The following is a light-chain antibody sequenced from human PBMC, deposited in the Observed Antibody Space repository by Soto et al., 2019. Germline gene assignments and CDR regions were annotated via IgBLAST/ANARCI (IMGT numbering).Light chain of an antibody. J-gene: IGKJ5*01. CDR3: QQYGSSPIT. V-gene: IGKV3-20*01. CDR1: QSVSISY. CDR2: GAS. Sequence: EIVLTQSPGTLALSPWERAALSCVASQSVSISYLAWYQQKPGHAPSLLIYGASSRATGIPDRFSGSGSGTDFTLTISRLEPEDFAVYYCQQYGSSPITFGQGTRLEI.